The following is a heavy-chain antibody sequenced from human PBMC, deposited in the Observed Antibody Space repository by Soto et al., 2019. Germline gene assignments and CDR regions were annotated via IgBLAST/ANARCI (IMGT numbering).Heavy chain of an antibody. J-gene: IGHJ4*02. Sequence: SEPLSLTCAVHGASFRGSYWTWIRQPPGTGLEWIGEINHSGSTNYNPSLKSRVTISVDTSKNQFSLKLTSVTAADTAVYYCARDKITGLFDYWGQGTLVTVS. D-gene: IGHD2-8*02. V-gene: IGHV4-34*01. CDR3: ARDKITGLFDY. CDR1: GASFRGSY. CDR2: INHSGST.